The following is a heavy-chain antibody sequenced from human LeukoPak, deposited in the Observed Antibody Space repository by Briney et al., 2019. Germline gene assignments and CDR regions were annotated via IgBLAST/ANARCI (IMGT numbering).Heavy chain of an antibody. CDR3: ARVSPNTVTTLQYFDY. D-gene: IGHD4-17*01. CDR2: MSYDGSNK. Sequence: PGGCLRLSCAASGFTFSSYAMHWVRQAPGKGLEWVAVMSYDGSNKYYADSVKGRFTISRDNSKNTLYLQMNSLRAEDTAVYYCARVSPNTVTTLQYFDYWGQGTLVTVSS. V-gene: IGHV3-30*04. CDR1: GFTFSSYA. J-gene: IGHJ4*02.